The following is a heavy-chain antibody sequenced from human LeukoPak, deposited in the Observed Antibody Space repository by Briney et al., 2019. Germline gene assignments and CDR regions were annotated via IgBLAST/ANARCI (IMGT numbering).Heavy chain of an antibody. Sequence: KPGGTLRLSCAASGFTFSGYYLSWIRQGQGQGLERVWDISSTSIYTNYADSVKGRFTISRDNAKNSLYLQMNSLRAEDTAVYYCAREDGYSSSWYSDYWGQGTLVTVSS. CDR3: AREDGYSSSWYSDY. D-gene: IGHD6-13*01. V-gene: IGHV3-11*05. J-gene: IGHJ4*02. CDR2: ISSTSIYT. CDR1: GFTFSGYY.